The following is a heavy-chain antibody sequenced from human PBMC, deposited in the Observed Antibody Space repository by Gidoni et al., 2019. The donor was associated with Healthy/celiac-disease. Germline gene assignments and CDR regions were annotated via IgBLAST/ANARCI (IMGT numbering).Heavy chain of an antibody. Sequence: EVQLLESGGGLVQPGGSLRLSCAASGFPFSRYAMRWVRQAPGKGLGWGSAISGSGGSTYYADSVKGRFTISRDNSKNTLYLQMNSLRAEDTAVYYCAKGPGWELLRGTLYYFDYWGQGTLVTVSS. CDR1: GFPFSRYA. V-gene: IGHV3-23*01. CDR3: AKGPGWELLRGTLYYFDY. J-gene: IGHJ4*02. CDR2: ISGSGGST. D-gene: IGHD1-26*01.